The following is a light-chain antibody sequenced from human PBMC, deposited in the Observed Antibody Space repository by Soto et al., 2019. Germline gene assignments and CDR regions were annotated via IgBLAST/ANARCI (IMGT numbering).Light chain of an antibody. CDR1: SSDIGTYNF. Sequence: QSALTQPASVSGSPGQSVTISCTGTSSDIGTYNFVSWYQQHPGKAPRLLIHGVRDRPSGVPSRFSASKSGLTASLTISGLQAEDEADYYCSSYTTTGTQVFGTGTKVTVL. V-gene: IGLV2-14*01. CDR3: SSYTTTGTQV. CDR2: GVR. J-gene: IGLJ1*01.